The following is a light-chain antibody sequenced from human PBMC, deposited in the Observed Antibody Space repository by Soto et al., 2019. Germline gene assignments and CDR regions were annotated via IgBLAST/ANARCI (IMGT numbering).Light chain of an antibody. J-gene: IGLJ2*01. Sequence: QSVLTQPASVSGSPGQSITISYTGTSSDVGGYNYVSWYQQHPGKAPKLMIYDVSNRPSGVSSRFSGSKSGNTASLTISGLQAEDEADYYCSSYTSSTLVVFGGGTKLTVL. V-gene: IGLV2-14*01. CDR3: SSYTSSTLVV. CDR2: DVS. CDR1: SSDVGGYNY.